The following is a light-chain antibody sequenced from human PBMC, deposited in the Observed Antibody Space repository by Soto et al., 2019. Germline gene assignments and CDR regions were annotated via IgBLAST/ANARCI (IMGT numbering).Light chain of an antibody. CDR2: DDS. Sequence: SELTKPPSVSVGPGQTATLTCGGDDIGTQSVHWYQQMAGQAPVMVVSDDSDRPSGIPERFSGSNSGNTATLPISRVEVGDEADYYCQVWDSDGDHMVFGGGTQLTVL. V-gene: IGLV3-21*02. CDR1: DIGTQS. CDR3: QVWDSDGDHMV. J-gene: IGLJ2*01.